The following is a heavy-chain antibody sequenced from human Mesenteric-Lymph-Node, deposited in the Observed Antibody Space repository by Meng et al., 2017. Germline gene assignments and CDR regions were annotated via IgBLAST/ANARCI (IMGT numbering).Heavy chain of an antibody. CDR1: GLTFSSSA. CDR2: ISWDGGST. CDR3: ARNYAY. V-gene: IGHV3-23*01. J-gene: IGHJ4*02. Sequence: ESLKISCAVSGLTFSSSAMSWVRQPPGKGLEWVSLISWDGGSTYYADSVKGRFTISRDNSKNTLYLQMNSLRAEDTAVYYCARNYAYWGQGTQVTVSS.